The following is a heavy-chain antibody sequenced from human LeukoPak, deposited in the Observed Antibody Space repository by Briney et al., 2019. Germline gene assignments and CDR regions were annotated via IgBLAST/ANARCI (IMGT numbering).Heavy chain of an antibody. CDR3: AREVVVAATPLVDY. CDR1: GFTFSSYS. Sequence: GSLRLSCAASGFTFSSYSMNWVRQALGKGLEWVSSISSSSSYIYYADSVKGRFTISRDNAKNSLYLQMSSLRAEDTAVYYCAREVVVAATPLVDYWGQGTLVTVSS. CDR2: ISSSSSYI. J-gene: IGHJ4*02. V-gene: IGHV3-21*01. D-gene: IGHD2-15*01.